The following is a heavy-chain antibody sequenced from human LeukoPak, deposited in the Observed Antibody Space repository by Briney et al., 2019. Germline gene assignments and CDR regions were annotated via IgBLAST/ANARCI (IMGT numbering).Heavy chain of an antibody. Sequence: PGGSLRLSCAASGFTLSNYWMHWVRQAPGKGLEWVSLISADGGSTFSADSVKGRFSISRDNSKNSLYLQMNSLRSEDTAMYYCAKESGKFDYWGQGTLVAVSS. CDR1: GFTLSNYW. CDR3: AKESGKFDY. J-gene: IGHJ4*02. V-gene: IGHV3-43*02. CDR2: ISADGGST.